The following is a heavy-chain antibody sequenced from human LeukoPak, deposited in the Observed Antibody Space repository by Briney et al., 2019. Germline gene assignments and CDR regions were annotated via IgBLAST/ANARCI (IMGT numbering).Heavy chain of an antibody. V-gene: IGHV1-69*13. D-gene: IGHD2-8*01. CDR2: IIPIFGTA. Sequence: SVKVSCKASGGTFISYAISWVRQAPGQGLEWMGGIIPIFGTANYAQKFQGRVTITADESTSTAYKELSSLRSEDTAVYYCARETRPNELGFDYWGQGTLVTVSS. CDR3: ARETRPNELGFDY. J-gene: IGHJ4*02. CDR1: GGTFISYA.